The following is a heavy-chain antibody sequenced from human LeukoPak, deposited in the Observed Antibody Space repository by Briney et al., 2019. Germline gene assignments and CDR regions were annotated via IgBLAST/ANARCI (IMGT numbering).Heavy chain of an antibody. V-gene: IGHV1-2*02. D-gene: IGHD2-2*02. CDR2: FNPNSGGT. Sequence: ASVKVSCKASGYTFTGYYMHWVRQAPGQGLEWMGWFNPNSGGTNYAQKFQGRVTMTRDTSISTAYMELSRLRSDDTAVYYCARDQHIVVVPAAIGYYYYYMDVWAKGTTVTVSS. CDR3: ARDQHIVVVPAAIGYYYYYMDV. CDR1: GYTFTGYY. J-gene: IGHJ6*03.